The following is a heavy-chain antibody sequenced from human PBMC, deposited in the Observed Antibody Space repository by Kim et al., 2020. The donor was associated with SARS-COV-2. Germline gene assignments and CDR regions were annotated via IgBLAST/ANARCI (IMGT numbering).Heavy chain of an antibody. Sequence: ESADSVKGRFTISRDDSKSMACLHMSSLKTEGTAVYYCTRHDFWSGYYTDYWGQGTLVTVSS. V-gene: IGHV3-49*02. D-gene: IGHD3-3*01. CDR3: TRHDFWSGYYTDY. J-gene: IGHJ4*02.